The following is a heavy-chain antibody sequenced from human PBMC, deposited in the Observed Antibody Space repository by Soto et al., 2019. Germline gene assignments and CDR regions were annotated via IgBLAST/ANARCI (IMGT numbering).Heavy chain of an antibody. CDR1: GGSISSSSYY. D-gene: IGHD2-2*01. Sequence: QLQLQESGPGLVKPSETLSLTCTVSGGSISSSSYYWGWIRQPPGKGLEWIGSIYYSGSTYYNPSLKSRVPITVNTSKNKFSLKLSSVTAAYTAVYYCARQGAYIVVVPAAMAYYYYGMDVWVQGTTVTVSS. CDR2: IYYSGST. CDR3: ARQGAYIVVVPAAMAYYYYGMDV. J-gene: IGHJ6*02. V-gene: IGHV4-39*01.